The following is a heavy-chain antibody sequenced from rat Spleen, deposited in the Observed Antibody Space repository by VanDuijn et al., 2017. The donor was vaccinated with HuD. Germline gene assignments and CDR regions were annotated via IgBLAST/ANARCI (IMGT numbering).Heavy chain of an antibody. D-gene: IGHD1-9*01. Sequence: EVQLVESDGGLVQPGRSLKLSCAASGFTFSDHYMAWVRQAPTKGLEWVASITSDSGITYYRDSVKGRFTISRDNAKSTLNLQMDSLRSEDTATYYCARQHGYNLFDYWGQGVMVTVSS. J-gene: IGHJ2*01. V-gene: IGHV5-29*01. CDR1: GFTFSDHY. CDR3: ARQHGYNLFDY. CDR2: ITSDSGIT.